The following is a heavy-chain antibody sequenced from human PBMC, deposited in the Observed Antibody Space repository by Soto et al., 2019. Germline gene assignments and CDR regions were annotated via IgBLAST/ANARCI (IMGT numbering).Heavy chain of an antibody. CDR3: AREAAGFRRYYFDY. D-gene: IGHD6-19*01. CDR1: AFTFSSYA. V-gene: IGHV3-64*01. Sequence: PEGSLRLSCAASAFTFSSYAMHWVLQAPGRGLEYVSAISSNAGNTYYANSVKGRFTISRDNSKNTLYLQMGSLRAEDMAMYYCAREAAGFRRYYFDYWGQGTLVTVSS. J-gene: IGHJ4*02. CDR2: ISSNAGNT.